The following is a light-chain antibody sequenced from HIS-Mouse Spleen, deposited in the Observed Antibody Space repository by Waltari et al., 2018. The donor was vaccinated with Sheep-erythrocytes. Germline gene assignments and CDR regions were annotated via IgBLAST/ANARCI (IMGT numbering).Light chain of an antibody. CDR1: QSISSY. V-gene: IGKV1-39*01. CDR3: QQSYSTPQFT. CDR2: AAS. J-gene: IGKJ3*01. Sequence: DIQMTQSPSSLSASVGDRVIITCRASQSISSYLNWYQPKPGKAPKLLIYAASSLQSGVPSRFSGSGSGTDFTLTIRSLQPEDFATYYCQQSYSTPQFTFGPGTKVDIK.